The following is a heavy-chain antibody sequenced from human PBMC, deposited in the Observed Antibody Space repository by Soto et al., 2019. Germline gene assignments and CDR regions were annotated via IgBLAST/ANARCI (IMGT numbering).Heavy chain of an antibody. J-gene: IGHJ6*02. V-gene: IGHV1-18*01. D-gene: IGHD3-16*01. Sequence: QVQLVQSGAEVKKPGASVKVSCKASGYTFSRSGISWVRQAHGQGLEWMGWINGYNGNTNYTQKMQGRITMPTDTPTSTAYMELRSLRSDDTAVYYCARMGDVPYYYYGMDVWGQGTTVIVSS. CDR3: ARMGDVPYYYYGMDV. CDR1: GYTFSRSG. CDR2: INGYNGNT.